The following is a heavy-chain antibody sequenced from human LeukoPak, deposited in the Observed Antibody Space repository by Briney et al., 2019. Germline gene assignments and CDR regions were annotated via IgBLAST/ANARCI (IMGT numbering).Heavy chain of an antibody. Sequence: GGSLRLSCAASGFTFSTYSMNWVRQAPGKGLEWVSYISSSSNTIYYADSVKGRFTISGDNSKNTLYLQMNSLRLEDTAVYYCARDTDGDYEVYWGQGTLVTVSS. CDR1: GFTFSTYS. J-gene: IGHJ4*02. D-gene: IGHD4-17*01. V-gene: IGHV3-48*01. CDR2: ISSSSNTI. CDR3: ARDTDGDYEVY.